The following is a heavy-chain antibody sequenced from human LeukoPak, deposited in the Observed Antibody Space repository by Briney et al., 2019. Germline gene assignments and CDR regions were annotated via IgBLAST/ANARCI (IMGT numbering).Heavy chain of an antibody. V-gene: IGHV4-34*01. CDR3: ARHYPYYDDSSGYPI. CDR2: INHSGST. D-gene: IGHD3-22*01. CDR1: GGSFSGYY. Sequence: SETLSLTCAVYGGSFSGYYWSWIRQPPGKGLEWIGEINHSGSTNYNPSPKSRVTISVDTSKNQFSLKLSSVTAADTAVYYCARHYPYYDDSSGYPIWGQGTMVTVSS. J-gene: IGHJ3*02.